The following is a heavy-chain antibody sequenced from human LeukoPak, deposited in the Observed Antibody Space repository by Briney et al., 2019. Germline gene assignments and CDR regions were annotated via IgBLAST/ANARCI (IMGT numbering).Heavy chain of an antibody. D-gene: IGHD5-24*01. CDR2: IKQDGSEK. J-gene: IGHJ4*02. CDR3: ARETEMANLDY. V-gene: IGHV3-7*04. Sequence: GGSLRLSCTASGFTFSSYRMNWVRQAPGKGLEWVANIKQDGSEKYYVDSVKGRFTISRDNAKKPLYLQMNSLRAEDTAVYYCARETEMANLDYWGQGTLVTVSS. CDR1: GFTFSSYR.